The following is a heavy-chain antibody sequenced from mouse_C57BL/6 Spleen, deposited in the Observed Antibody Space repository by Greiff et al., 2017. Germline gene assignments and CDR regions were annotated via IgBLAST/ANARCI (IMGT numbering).Heavy chain of an antibody. CDR1: GYAFSSSW. CDR2: IYPGDGDT. Sequence: VQLQQSGPELVKPGASVKISCKASGYAFSSSWMNWVKQRPGKGLEWIGRIYPGDGDTNYNGKFKGKATLTADKSYSTAYMQLSSLTSDDSAVYFCAREGTTVVAGYYFDYWGQGTTLTVSS. D-gene: IGHD1-1*01. CDR3: AREGTTVVAGYYFDY. J-gene: IGHJ2*01. V-gene: IGHV1-82*01.